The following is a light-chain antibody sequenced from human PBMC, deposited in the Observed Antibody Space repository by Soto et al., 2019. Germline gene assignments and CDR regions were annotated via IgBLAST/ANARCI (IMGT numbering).Light chain of an antibody. V-gene: IGKV3-11*01. CDR2: DAS. CDR1: QSVGTS. J-gene: IGKJ4*01. Sequence: EIVLTQSPATLSLSPGERATLSCRASQSVGTSLAWYQQKSGQAPRLLIYDASTRASGTPDRFSAIGSGTDFTLTISSLEPEDFAVDYCQQRSSGHSFGGGTKVEIK. CDR3: QQRSSGHS.